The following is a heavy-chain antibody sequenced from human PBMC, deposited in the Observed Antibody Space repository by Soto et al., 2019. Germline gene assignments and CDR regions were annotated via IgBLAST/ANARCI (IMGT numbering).Heavy chain of an antibody. CDR3: ARDQVARDGYNYDAFDI. V-gene: IGHV1-46*01. CDR1: GYTFTSYY. CDR2: INPSGGST. D-gene: IGHD5-12*01. J-gene: IGHJ3*02. Sequence: ASVKVSCKASGYTFTSYYMHWVRQAPGQGLEWMGIINPSGGSTSYAQKFQGRVTMTRDTSTSTVYMELSSLRSEDTAVYYCARDQVARDGYNYDAFDIWGQGTMVTV.